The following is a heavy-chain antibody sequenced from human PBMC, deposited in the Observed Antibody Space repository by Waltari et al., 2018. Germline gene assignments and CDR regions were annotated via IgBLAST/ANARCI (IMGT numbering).Heavy chain of an antibody. Sequence: QVQLQQWGAGLLKPSETLSLTCAVYGGSFSGYYWSWIRPPPGKGLEWIGEINHSGSTKYRPSLKCRVTISVDTSKNQFSLKLSSVTAADTAVYYCARGAQYYYGSGSYYNPFDYWGQGTLVTVSS. CDR1: GGSFSGYY. CDR3: ARGAQYYYGSGSYYNPFDY. V-gene: IGHV4-34*01. J-gene: IGHJ4*02. D-gene: IGHD3-10*01. CDR2: INHSGST.